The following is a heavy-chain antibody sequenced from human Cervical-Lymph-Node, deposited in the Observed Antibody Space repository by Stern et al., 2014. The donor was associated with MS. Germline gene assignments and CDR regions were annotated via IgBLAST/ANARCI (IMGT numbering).Heavy chain of an antibody. CDR1: GNTFSGYY. V-gene: IGHV1-2*06. Sequence: VQLVESGAEVKKPGASVKVSCKASGNTFSGYYMHWVRQAPGQGLEWMGRSNPNSGDTNYAQKFQDRVIMTRDTSINTAYMELNRLKSDDTAVYYCAVQLVGSMTSDPFGYFAMDVWGQGTTVTVSS. J-gene: IGHJ6*02. CDR2: SNPNSGDT. CDR3: AVQLVGSMTSDPFGYFAMDV. D-gene: IGHD2/OR15-2a*01.